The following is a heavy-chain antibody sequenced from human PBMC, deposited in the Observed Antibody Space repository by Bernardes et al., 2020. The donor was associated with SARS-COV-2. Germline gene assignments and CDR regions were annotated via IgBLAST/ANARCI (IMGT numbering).Heavy chain of an antibody. D-gene: IGHD3-22*01. CDR1: GYTFTSYD. CDR3: ARRTGTNGYYHLDF. J-gene: IGHJ4*02. V-gene: IGHV1-8*01. CDR2: MNPNSGNT. Sequence: ASVKVSCKTSGYTFTSYDIDWVRQATGQGLEWMGWMNPNSGNTGYAQNFQGRVTMPSDTSITTGYMELSSLTSEDTAIYYCARRTGTNGYYHLDFWCPGTPITVSS.